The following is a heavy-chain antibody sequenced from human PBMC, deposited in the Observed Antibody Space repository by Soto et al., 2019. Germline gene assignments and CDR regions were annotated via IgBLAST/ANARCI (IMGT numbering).Heavy chain of an antibody. CDR3: ARDLAAVDH. CDR2: INPASTST. D-gene: IGHD6-13*01. J-gene: IGHJ4*02. V-gene: IGHV1-46*01. Sequence: QVQLVQYGAEVKKPGASVKVSCRTSGYTFTHYYIHWVRQAPGQGLEWLGIINPASTSTNYAPEFQGRGSLTMDTSTTTDYMDLCGLRTEETAIFYCARDLAAVDHWGQGTLVTVSS. CDR1: GYTFTHYY.